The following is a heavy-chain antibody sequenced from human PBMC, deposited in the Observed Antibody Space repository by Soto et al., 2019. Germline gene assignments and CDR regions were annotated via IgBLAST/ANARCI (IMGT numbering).Heavy chain of an antibody. V-gene: IGHV3-74*01. CDR2: INSDGSST. CDR3: XXXXXXXXXXXXXXXXY. CDR1: GFTFSSYW. J-gene: IGHJ4*02. Sequence: EVQLVESGGGLVQPGGSLRLSCAASGFTFSSYWMHWVRQAPGKGLVWVSRINSDGSSTSYADSVKGRFTISRDNAKNTLXXXXXXXXXXXXXXXXXXXXXXXXXXXXXXXXXYWGQGTLVTVSS.